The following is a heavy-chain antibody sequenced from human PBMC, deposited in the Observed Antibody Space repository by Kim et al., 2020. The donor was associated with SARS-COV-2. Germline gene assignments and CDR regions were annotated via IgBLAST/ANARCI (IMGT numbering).Heavy chain of an antibody. D-gene: IGHD6-19*01. J-gene: IGHJ4*02. CDR3: AGSAGIAVAGPLDY. CDR1: GFTFSSYW. Sequence: GGSLRLSCAASGFTFSSYWMSWVRQAPGKGLEWVANIKQDGSEKYYVDSVKGRFTISRDNAKNSLYLQMNSLRAEDTAVYYCAGSAGIAVAGPLDYWGQGTLVTVSS. V-gene: IGHV3-7*01. CDR2: IKQDGSEK.